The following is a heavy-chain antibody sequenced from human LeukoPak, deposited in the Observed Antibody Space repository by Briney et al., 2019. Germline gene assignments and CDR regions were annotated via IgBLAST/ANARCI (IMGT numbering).Heavy chain of an antibody. Sequence: SSETLSLTCAVYGGSFSGYYWSWIRQPPGKGLEWIGYIYYSGSTNYNPSLKSRVTISVDTSKNQFSLKLSSVTAADTAVYYCARHGRSSGWSDAFDIWGQGTMVTVSS. CDR3: ARHGRSSGWSDAFDI. V-gene: IGHV4-59*08. CDR2: IYYSGST. CDR1: GGSFSGYY. J-gene: IGHJ3*02. D-gene: IGHD6-19*01.